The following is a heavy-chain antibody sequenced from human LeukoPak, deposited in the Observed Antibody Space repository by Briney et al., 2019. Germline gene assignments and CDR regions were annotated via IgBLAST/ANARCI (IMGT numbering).Heavy chain of an antibody. V-gene: IGHV7-4-1*02. Sequence: GASVKVSCKASGYTFTSYAMNWVRQAPGQGLEWMGWINTNTGNPTYAQGFTGRFVFSLDTSVSTAYLQISSLKAEDTAVYYCARDHLHYDSKSYGDADYWGQGTLATVSS. D-gene: IGHD3-22*01. CDR1: GYTFTSYA. J-gene: IGHJ4*02. CDR3: ARDHLHYDSKSYGDADY. CDR2: INTNTGNP.